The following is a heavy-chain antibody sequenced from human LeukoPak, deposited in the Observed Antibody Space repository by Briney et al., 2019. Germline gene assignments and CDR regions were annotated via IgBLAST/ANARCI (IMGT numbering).Heavy chain of an antibody. CDR1: GFTFSTYS. CDR2: ISGSGGNT. CDR3: AKYPASGGYFDY. Sequence: GGPLRLSCAASGFTFSTYSMSWVRQAPGKGLEWVSGISGSGGNTYYADSVKGRFTISRDNSKNTLYLQMNSLRAEDTAIFYCAKYPASGGYFDYWGQGTPVTVSS. J-gene: IGHJ4*02. V-gene: IGHV3-23*01. D-gene: IGHD6-13*01.